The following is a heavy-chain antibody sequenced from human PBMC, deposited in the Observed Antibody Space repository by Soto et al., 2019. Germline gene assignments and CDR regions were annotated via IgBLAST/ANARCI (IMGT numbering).Heavy chain of an antibody. CDR3: AHLTVTTVYYYSYYGMDV. CDR2: IYWDDDK. Sequence: QITLKESGPTLVKPTQTLTLTCTFSGFSLSTSGVGVGWIRQPPGKALEWLALIYWDDDKRYSPSLKSRLTITKDPSKNQVVLTMTNMDPVDTATYYCAHLTVTTVYYYSYYGMDVWGQGTTVTVSS. V-gene: IGHV2-5*02. D-gene: IGHD4-17*01. CDR1: GFSLSTSGVG. J-gene: IGHJ6*02.